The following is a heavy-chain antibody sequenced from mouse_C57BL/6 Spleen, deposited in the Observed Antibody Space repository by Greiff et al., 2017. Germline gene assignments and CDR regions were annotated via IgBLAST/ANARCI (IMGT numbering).Heavy chain of an antibody. V-gene: IGHV5-9-1*02. CDR3: TRDSPYDYDEGRYYDD. Sequence: EVKLVESGEGLVKPGGSLKLSCAASGFTFSSYAMSWVRQTPEKRLEWVAYISSGGDYIYYADTVKGRFTISRDNARNTLYLQMSSLKSEDTAMYYCTRDSPYDYDEGRYYDDWGQGTTLTVSS. J-gene: IGHJ2*01. D-gene: IGHD2-4*01. CDR1: GFTFSSYA. CDR2: ISSGGDYI.